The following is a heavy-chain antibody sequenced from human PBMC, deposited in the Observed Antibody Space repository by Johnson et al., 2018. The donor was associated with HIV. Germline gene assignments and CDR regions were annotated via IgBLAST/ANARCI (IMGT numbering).Heavy chain of an antibody. J-gene: IGHJ3*02. Sequence: QVQLVESGGGVVQPGRSLRLSCAASGFTFSSYGMHWVRQAPGKGLEWVAVIWYDGSNKYYADSVKGRFTISRDNSKNTLYLQMNSRRAEDTAVYYCARSPGYSGYDSDYDAFDIWGQGTMVTVSS. CDR3: ARSPGYSGYDSDYDAFDI. CDR1: GFTFSSYG. V-gene: IGHV3-33*01. CDR2: IWYDGSNK. D-gene: IGHD5-12*01.